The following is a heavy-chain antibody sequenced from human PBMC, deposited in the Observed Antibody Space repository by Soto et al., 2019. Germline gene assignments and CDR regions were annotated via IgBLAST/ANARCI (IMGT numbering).Heavy chain of an antibody. CDR3: ARVPDY. V-gene: IGHV4-59*11. CDR2: ISYSGRT. Sequence: SETLSLTCTVSRGSINSHYWSWIRQSPWKGLEYIGYISYSGRTNYNPSLKSRLTISVDTSKNQFSLKLTSVTAADTAVYYCARVPDYWGQGILVTVSS. CDR1: RGSINSHY. D-gene: IGHD2-2*01. J-gene: IGHJ4*02.